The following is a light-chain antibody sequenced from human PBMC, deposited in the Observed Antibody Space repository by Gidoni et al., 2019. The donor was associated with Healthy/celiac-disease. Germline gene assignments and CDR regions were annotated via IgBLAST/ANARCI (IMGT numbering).Light chain of an antibody. CDR1: QSVSSY. CDR3: QQRSNWPPRIT. Sequence: IVLTHSPATLSLSPGERATPSCRASQSVSSYLAWYQQQPGQAPGLLIYDASNRATGIPATFSGSGSGTDFTLTLSSLEPEDFAVYYCQQRSNWPPRITFGPGTRLEIK. CDR2: DAS. V-gene: IGKV3-11*01. J-gene: IGKJ5*01.